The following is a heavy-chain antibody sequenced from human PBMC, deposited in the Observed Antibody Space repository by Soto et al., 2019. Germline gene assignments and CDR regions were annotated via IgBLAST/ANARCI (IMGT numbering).Heavy chain of an antibody. V-gene: IGHV4-59*01. D-gene: IGHD2-21*02. CDR1: GGSNIGNY. CDR2: MNNSGST. Sequence: YETLRLTCTASGGSNIGNYGIWIRQPPGKGLEWIGYMNNSGSTVYNPSVESRVTISVDTSKNQFSLKLNSVTAADTAVYYCGRDLWGYCGTDCYPLDVWGQGTTVTVS. J-gene: IGHJ6*02. CDR3: GRDLWGYCGTDCYPLDV.